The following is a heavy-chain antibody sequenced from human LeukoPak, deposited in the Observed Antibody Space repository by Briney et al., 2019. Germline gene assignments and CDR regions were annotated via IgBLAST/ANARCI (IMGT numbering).Heavy chain of an antibody. CDR2: VNHSGYT. CDR3: ARQHYGSDY. CDR1: GVSFSTYY. V-gene: IGHV4-34*01. Sequence: SETMSLTCDVSGVSFSTYYWSWMRQSPEKGLEWIGEVNHSGYTNYNPSLKGRVTISVDTSKNQFSLKLSSVTAADTAVYYCARQHYGSDYWGQGTLVTVSS. D-gene: IGHD3-16*01. J-gene: IGHJ4*02.